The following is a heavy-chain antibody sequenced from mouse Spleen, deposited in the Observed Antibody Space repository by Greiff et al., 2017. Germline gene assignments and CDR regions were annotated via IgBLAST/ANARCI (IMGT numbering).Heavy chain of an antibody. CDR1: GFSLTSYG. D-gene: IGHD1-1*01. J-gene: IGHJ1*03. Sequence: QVQLKQSGPGLVQPSQSLSITCTVSGFSLTSYGVHWVRQSPGKGLEWLGVIWSGGSTDYNAAFISRLSISKDNSKSQVFFKMNSLQADDTAIYYCASSTTVVADWYFDVWGTGTTVTVSS. CDR3: ASSTTVVADWYFDV. V-gene: IGHV2-2*01. CDR2: IWSGGST.